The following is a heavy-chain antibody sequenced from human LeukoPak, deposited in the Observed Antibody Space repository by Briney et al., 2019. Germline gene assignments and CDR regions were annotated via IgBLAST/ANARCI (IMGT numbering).Heavy chain of an antibody. D-gene: IGHD2-2*01. Sequence: GGSLRLSCAASGFTFSSYSMNWVRQAPGKGLEWVSSISSSSSYIYYADSVKGRFTISRDNAKNSLYLQMNSLRAEDTAVCYCARDDRSRVVPAEFDYWGQGTLVTVSS. CDR2: ISSSSSYI. CDR1: GFTFSSYS. J-gene: IGHJ4*02. CDR3: ARDDRSRVVPAEFDY. V-gene: IGHV3-21*01.